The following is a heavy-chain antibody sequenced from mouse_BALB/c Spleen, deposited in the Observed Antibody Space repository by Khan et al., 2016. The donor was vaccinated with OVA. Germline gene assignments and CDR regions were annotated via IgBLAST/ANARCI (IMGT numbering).Heavy chain of an antibody. CDR1: GYTFTSYT. J-gene: IGHJ3*01. Sequence: QVQLKESGAELARPGASVKMSCKASGYTFTSYTMHWVKQRPGQGLEWIGYINPTNIYTNYNQKFRDKATLTADKSSRTAYMQLSSLTSEDSAVYDCSRVGLYRGKYGAWFAYWGQGTMVTVSA. V-gene: IGHV1-4*01. CDR2: INPTNIYT. D-gene: IGHD2-1*01. CDR3: SRVGLYRGKYGAWFAY.